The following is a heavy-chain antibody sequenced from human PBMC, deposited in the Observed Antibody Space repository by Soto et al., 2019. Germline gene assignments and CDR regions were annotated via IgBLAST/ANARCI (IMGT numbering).Heavy chain of an antibody. CDR3: VRDSGGWAEYFQH. CDR2: TYYRSKWYN. CDR1: GDSVSSATAT. V-gene: IGHV6-1*01. J-gene: IGHJ1*01. D-gene: IGHD6-19*01. Sequence: SQTLSLTCAISGDSVSSATATWSWIRQSPSRGLEWLGRTYYRSKWYNDYALSVKSRMAITADTSKNQLSLQLNSVTPEDTAVYFCVRDSGGWAEYFQHWGQGTLVTVSS.